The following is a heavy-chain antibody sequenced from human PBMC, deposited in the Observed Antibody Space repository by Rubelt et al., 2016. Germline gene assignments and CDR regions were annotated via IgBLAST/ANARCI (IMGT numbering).Heavy chain of an antibody. D-gene: IGHD6-13*01. CDR2: IRAYNGNT. J-gene: IGHJ4*02. V-gene: IGHV1-18*01. CDR3: ARDTRYSSSSNFDY. Sequence: QVQLVQSGAEVKKPGASVKVSCKASGYTFTSYGISWVRQAPGQGLEWMGWIRAYNGNTNYSQKPQGKVTMTPYTSTSTAYMELRSLRSDDTAVYYCARDTRYSSSSNFDYWGQGTLVTVSS. CDR1: GYTFTSYG.